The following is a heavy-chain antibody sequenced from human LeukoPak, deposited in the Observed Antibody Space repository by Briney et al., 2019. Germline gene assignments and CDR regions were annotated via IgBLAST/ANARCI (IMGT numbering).Heavy chain of an antibody. CDR1: VFTASSNY. V-gene: IGHV3-53*01. J-gene: IGHJ6*03. D-gene: IGHD2-15*01. CDR3: ARDQVAASYYYYYMDV. Sequence: GGSLRLSRAASVFTASSNYMSWVPEAPGKGREWVSVIYSGGSTYYADSVPGRFTISRANSKTTLYLKMNSLRAEDTAVYYCARDQVAASYYYYYMDVWGKGTTVTVSS. CDR2: IYSGGST.